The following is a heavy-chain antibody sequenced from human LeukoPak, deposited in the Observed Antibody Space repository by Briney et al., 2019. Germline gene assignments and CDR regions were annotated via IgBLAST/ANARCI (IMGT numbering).Heavy chain of an antibody. Sequence: GGSLRLSCAASGFTFSSYSMDWVRQAPGTGLEWVSYISSSSSTIYYADSVKGRFTISRDNAKNSLYLQMNSLRAEDTAVYYCARNDFWSGYLSYYFDYWGQGTLVTVSS. CDR1: GFTFSSYS. CDR3: ARNDFWSGYLSYYFDY. CDR2: ISSSSSTI. V-gene: IGHV3-48*01. D-gene: IGHD3-3*01. J-gene: IGHJ4*02.